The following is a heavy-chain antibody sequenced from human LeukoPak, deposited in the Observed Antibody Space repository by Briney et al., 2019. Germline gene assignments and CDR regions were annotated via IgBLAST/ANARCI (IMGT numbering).Heavy chain of an antibody. CDR2: IKHRGDT. J-gene: IGHJ4*03. Sequence: SETLSLTCAVYGGSFSSYYWSWIRQSPGKGLEWIAEIKHRGDTNYNPSVKSRVTISVDTSKNQFSLKVTSLTAADTAVYYCARGPTISETGYFDYWGQGTLVTVSS. V-gene: IGHV4-34*01. CDR3: ARGPTISETGYFDY. D-gene: IGHD1-1*01. CDR1: GGSFSSYY.